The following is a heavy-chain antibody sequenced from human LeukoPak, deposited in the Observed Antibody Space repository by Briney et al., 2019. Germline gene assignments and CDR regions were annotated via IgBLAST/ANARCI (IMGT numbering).Heavy chain of an antibody. CDR2: IHTSGST. V-gene: IGHV4-61*02. CDR3: ARDRGSSWTVDY. CDR1: GGSISSGSYF. J-gene: IGHJ4*02. Sequence: SETLSLTCTVSGGSISSGSYFWSWIRQPAGKGREWIGRIHTSGSTNYNPSLKSRVTISVDTSKNQFSLKLSSVTAADTAVYYCARDRGSSWTVDYWGQGTLVTVSS. D-gene: IGHD6-13*01.